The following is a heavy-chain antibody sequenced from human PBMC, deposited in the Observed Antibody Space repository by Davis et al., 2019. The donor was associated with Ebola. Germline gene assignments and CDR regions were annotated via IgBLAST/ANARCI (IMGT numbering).Heavy chain of an antibody. J-gene: IGHJ6*02. CDR3: ARGYCSGGSCYSRAYYYYGMDV. CDR2: IYSGGST. D-gene: IGHD2-15*01. V-gene: IGHV3-66*01. Sequence: GGSLRLSCAASGFTVSSNYMSCVRQAPGQGLEWVSVIYSGGSTYYADSVKGRFTISRDNSKNTLYLQMNSLRAEDTAVYYCARGYCSGGSCYSRAYYYYGMDVWGQGTTVTVSS. CDR1: GFTVSSNY.